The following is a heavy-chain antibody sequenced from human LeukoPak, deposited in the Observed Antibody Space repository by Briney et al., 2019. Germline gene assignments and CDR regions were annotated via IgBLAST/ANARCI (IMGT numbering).Heavy chain of an antibody. CDR3: AKSPGYSSSWDPFDY. CDR2: IGTAGDT. D-gene: IGHD6-13*01. V-gene: IGHV3-13*01. Sequence: GGSLRLSCAASGFTFSSYDMHWVRQATGKGLEWVSAIGTAGDTYYPGSVKGRFTISRDNSKNTLYLQMNSLRAEDTAVYYCAKSPGYSSSWDPFDYWGQGTLVTVSS. CDR1: GFTFSSYD. J-gene: IGHJ4*02.